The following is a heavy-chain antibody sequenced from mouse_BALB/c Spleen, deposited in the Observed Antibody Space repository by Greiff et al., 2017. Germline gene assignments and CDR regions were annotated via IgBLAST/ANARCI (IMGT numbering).Heavy chain of an antibody. CDR3: ARSRWYPDAMDY. J-gene: IGHJ4*01. V-gene: IGHV5-12-2*01. CDR2: ISNGGGST. Sequence: EVHLVESGGGLVQPGGSLKLSCAASGFTFSSYTMSWVRQTPEKRLEWVAYISNGGGSTYYPDTVKGRFTISRDNAKNTLYLQMSSLKSEDTAMYYCARSRWYPDAMDYWGQGTSVTVSS. CDR1: GFTFSSYT. D-gene: IGHD2-1*01.